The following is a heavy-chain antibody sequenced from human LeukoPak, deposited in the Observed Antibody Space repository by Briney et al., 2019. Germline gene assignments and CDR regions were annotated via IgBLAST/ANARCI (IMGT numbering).Heavy chain of an antibody. CDR3: AKDRSGYDSYYYYMDV. CDR2: ISGNGGNT. J-gene: IGHJ6*03. D-gene: IGHD5-12*01. V-gene: IGHV3-23*01. CDR1: GFTFSNYV. Sequence: GGSLRLSCAASGFTFSNYVMTWARQAPGKGLEWVSSISGNGGNTYYADSVKGRFTISRDNSKNTLYLQMNSLRAEDTAVYYCAKDRSGYDSYYYYMDVWGKGTTVTVSS.